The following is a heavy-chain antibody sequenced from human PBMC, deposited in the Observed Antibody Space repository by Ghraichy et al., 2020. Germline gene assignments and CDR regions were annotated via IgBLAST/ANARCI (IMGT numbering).Heavy chain of an antibody. V-gene: IGHV3-33*01. D-gene: IGHD3-10*01. Sequence: GGSLRLSCAASGFTFSSYAMHWVRQAPGKGLEWVAVVWSDGNKDYYADSVKGRFSISRDNPKNTLFLEMNSLRVEDTAVYYCVREMSGVQLWYGTFEYWGQGTLGTVSS. CDR2: VWSDGNKD. J-gene: IGHJ4*02. CDR1: GFTFSSYA. CDR3: VREMSGVQLWYGTFEY.